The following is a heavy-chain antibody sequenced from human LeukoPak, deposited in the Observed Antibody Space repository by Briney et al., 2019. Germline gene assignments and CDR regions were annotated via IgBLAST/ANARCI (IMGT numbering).Heavy chain of an antibody. V-gene: IGHV1-46*01. CDR2: INPSGTGT. Sequence: ASVKVSCKASGYTITNNYMHWVRQAPGQGLEWMGVINPSGTGTSYAQKFQGRITMSRDTSTSTVYMELRSLRSDDTAVYYCARSPRITLIVVALTDDDAFDLWGQGTMVTVSS. J-gene: IGHJ3*01. CDR3: ARSPRITLIVVALTDDDAFDL. D-gene: IGHD3-22*01. CDR1: GYTITNNY.